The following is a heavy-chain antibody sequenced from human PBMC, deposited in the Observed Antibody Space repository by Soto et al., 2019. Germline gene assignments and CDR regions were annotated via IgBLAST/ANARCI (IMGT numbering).Heavy chain of an antibody. V-gene: IGHV1-3*01. Sequence: ASVKVSCKASGYTFTSYAMHWVRQAPGQRLEWMGWINAGNGNTKYSQKLQGRVTITRDTSASTAYMELSSLRSEDTAVYYCASFNCSSTSCYGGGYYYYMDVWGKGTTVTVSS. CDR1: GYTFTSYA. J-gene: IGHJ6*03. CDR3: ASFNCSSTSCYGGGYYYYMDV. CDR2: INAGNGNT. D-gene: IGHD2-2*01.